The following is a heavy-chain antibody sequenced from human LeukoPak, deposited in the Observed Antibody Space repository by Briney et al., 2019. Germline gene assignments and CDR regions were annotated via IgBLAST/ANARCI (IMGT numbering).Heavy chain of an antibody. D-gene: IGHD1-26*01. Sequence: YPSETLSLTCTVSGGSISSGGYYWSWIRQHPGKGLEWIGYIYYSGSTYYNPSLKSRVTISVDTSKNQFSLKLSSVTAADTAVYYCARGRPYSGGYHLDYWGQGTLVTVSA. CDR3: ARGRPYSGGYHLDY. J-gene: IGHJ4*02. V-gene: IGHV4-31*03. CDR2: IYYSGST. CDR1: GGSISSGGYY.